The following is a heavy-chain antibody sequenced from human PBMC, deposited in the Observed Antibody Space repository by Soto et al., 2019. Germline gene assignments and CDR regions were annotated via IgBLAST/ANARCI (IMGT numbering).Heavy chain of an antibody. J-gene: IGHJ4*02. D-gene: IGHD1-1*01. CDR3: AKFSGPTNHFDY. Sequence: GSLRLSCAASGFTFSSYGMHWVRQAPGKGLEWVAVISYDGSNKYYADSVKGRFTISRDNSKNTLYLQMNSLRAEDTAVYCCAKFSGPTNHFDYWGQGALVTVSS. CDR2: ISYDGSNK. CDR1: GFTFSSYG. V-gene: IGHV3-30*18.